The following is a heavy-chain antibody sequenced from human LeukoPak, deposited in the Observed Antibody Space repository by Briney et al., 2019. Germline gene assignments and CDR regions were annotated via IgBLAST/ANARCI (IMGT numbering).Heavy chain of an antibody. V-gene: IGHV3-23*01. J-gene: IGHJ6*02. Sequence: GGSLRLSCAASGFTFSSYAMSWVRQAPGKGLEWVSAISGSGGSTYYADSVKGRFTISRDNSKNTLYLQMNSLRAEDTAVYYCAREGGDYYYYGMDVWGQGTTVTVSS. CDR3: AREGGDYYYYGMDV. CDR2: ISGSGGST. D-gene: IGHD4-17*01. CDR1: GFTFSSYA.